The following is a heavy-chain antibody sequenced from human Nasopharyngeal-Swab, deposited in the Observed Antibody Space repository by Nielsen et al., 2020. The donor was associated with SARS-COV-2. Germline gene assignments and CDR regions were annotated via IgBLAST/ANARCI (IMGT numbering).Heavy chain of an antibody. Sequence: WIRQPPGKGLEWIGSIYYSVSTYYNPSLKSRVTISVDTSKNQFSLRLSSVTAADTAVYYCASLGEDNSGWSDYWGQGTLVTVSS. V-gene: IGHV4-39*01. D-gene: IGHD6-19*01. CDR3: ASLGEDNSGWSDY. J-gene: IGHJ4*02. CDR2: IYYSVST.